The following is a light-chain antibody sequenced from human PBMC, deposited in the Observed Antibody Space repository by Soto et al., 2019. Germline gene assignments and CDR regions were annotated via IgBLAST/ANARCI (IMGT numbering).Light chain of an antibody. J-gene: IGLJ1*01. CDR2: DVS. Sequence: QSVLNQPASVSGSPGQSITISCTGTSSDVGRYNFVSWYQQHPGKAPKLIIYDVSKRPSGVSNRFSGSKSGNTASLTISGLQAEDEADYYCNSYTSSSTYVFGTGTKVTVL. CDR1: SSDVGRYNF. V-gene: IGLV2-14*02. CDR3: NSYTSSSTYV.